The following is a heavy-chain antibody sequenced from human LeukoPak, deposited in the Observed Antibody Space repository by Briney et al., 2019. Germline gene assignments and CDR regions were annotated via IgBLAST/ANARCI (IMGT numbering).Heavy chain of an antibody. J-gene: IGHJ4*02. V-gene: IGHV1-46*01. CDR1: GYTFTSYG. D-gene: IGHD4-17*01. CDR3: ARDPEPDYGIDY. CDR2: INPSGGST. Sequence: ASVKVSCKASGYTFTSYGISWVRQAPGQGLEWMGIINPSGGSTSYAQKFQGRVTMTRDTSTSTVYMELSSLRSEDTAVYYCARDPEPDYGIDYWGQGTLVTVSS.